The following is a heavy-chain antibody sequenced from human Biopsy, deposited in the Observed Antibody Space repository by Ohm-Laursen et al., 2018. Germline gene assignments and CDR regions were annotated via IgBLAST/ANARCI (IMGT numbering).Heavy chain of an antibody. CDR3: AKGQDLRGGAEYFQH. CDR1: GYTFTGQY. D-gene: IGHD2-15*01. J-gene: IGHJ1*01. Sequence: GASVKVSCKASGYTFTGQYLHWVRHVPGQGLEWMGWINPHSGTTKFAQDFQGRVTMTRDTSITTAYMELRRLRSDDTAVYYCAKGQDLRGGAEYFQHWGQGALVTVSS. CDR2: INPHSGTT. V-gene: IGHV1-2*02.